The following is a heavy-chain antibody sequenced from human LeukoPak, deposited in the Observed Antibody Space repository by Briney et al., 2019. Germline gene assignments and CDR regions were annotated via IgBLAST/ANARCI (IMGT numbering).Heavy chain of an antibody. CDR2: MNPNSGNT. D-gene: IGHD6-13*01. Sequence: ASVKVSCKASGYTFTSYDINWVRQATGQGLEWMGWMNPNSGNTGYAQKFQGRVTMTTDTSTSTAYMELRSLRSDDTAVYYCARDLPGIADPEGDYWGQGTLVTVSS. CDR1: GYTFTSYD. J-gene: IGHJ4*02. CDR3: ARDLPGIADPEGDY. V-gene: IGHV1-8*01.